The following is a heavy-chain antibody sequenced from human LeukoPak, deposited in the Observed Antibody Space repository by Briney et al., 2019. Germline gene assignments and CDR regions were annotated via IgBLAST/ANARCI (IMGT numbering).Heavy chain of an antibody. Sequence: PGVSLRLSCAASGFTFSSYAMTWVRQAPGKGLEWVSGSTGSGATTYYADSVMGRFTISRDNSKNTLYLQMNSLRAEDTAVYYCAKLQSDGLRTYYGMDVWGQGTTVTVSS. D-gene: IGHD4-17*01. CDR1: GFTFSSYA. CDR2: STGSGATT. CDR3: AKLQSDGLRTYYGMDV. V-gene: IGHV3-23*01. J-gene: IGHJ6*02.